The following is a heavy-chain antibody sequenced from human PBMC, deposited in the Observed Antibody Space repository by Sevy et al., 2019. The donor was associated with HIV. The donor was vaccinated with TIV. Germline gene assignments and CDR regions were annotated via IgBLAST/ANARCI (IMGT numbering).Heavy chain of an antibody. J-gene: IGHJ5*02. CDR2: INSSTTDI. CDR3: ARDPPKGSRGSWFDT. V-gene: IGHV3-21*04. CDR1: GFTFSRYS. D-gene: IGHD3-10*01. Sequence: GGSLRLSCAASGFTFSRYSMNWVRQAPGKGLECVSSINSSTTDIYYADSLKGRFTISRDNAKNSLYVQMKSLRAEDTAVYYCARDPPKGSRGSWFDTWGQGTLVTVSS.